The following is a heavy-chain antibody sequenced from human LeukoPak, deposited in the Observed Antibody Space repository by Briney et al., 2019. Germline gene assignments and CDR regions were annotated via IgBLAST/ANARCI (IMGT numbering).Heavy chain of an antibody. CDR3: ARDLGSDILTGYKKYYFDY. Sequence: ASVKVSCKASGYTFTSYYVHWVRQAPGQGLEWMGMINPSGGYTGYAQKFQGRVTMTRDTSTSTVYMEPSSLRSEDTAVYYCARDLGSDILTGYKKYYFDYWGQGTLVTVSS. V-gene: IGHV1-46*01. D-gene: IGHD3-9*01. J-gene: IGHJ4*02. CDR2: INPSGGYT. CDR1: GYTFTSYY.